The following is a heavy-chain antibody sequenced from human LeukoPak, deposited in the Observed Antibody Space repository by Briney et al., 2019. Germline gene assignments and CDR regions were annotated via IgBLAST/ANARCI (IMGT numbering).Heavy chain of an antibody. Sequence: GGSLRLSCAASGFNFRDYDMTWVRQAPGKGLEWVSSIYNSGAKIFYADSVKGRFTISRDNSKNMLYLQMNSLRVEDTAVYYCAKDVAPDSGWDLDYWGQGTLVTVSS. J-gene: IGHJ4*02. CDR2: IYNSGAKI. D-gene: IGHD6-19*01. CDR3: AKDVAPDSGWDLDY. V-gene: IGHV3-23*01. CDR1: GFNFRDYD.